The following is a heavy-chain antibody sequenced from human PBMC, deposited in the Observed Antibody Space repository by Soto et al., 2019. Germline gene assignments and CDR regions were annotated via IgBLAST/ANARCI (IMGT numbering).Heavy chain of an antibody. Sequence: GSLRLSCLSSGFTFRTYTMNWVRQAPGKGLEWVSGIRGFSPYTFYAESVKGRFTISRDNAKNSLFLQMNSLRAEDTAVYYCARDRGYDAHDFYYNAMDVWGQGTTVTVSS. CDR2: IRGFSPYT. CDR3: ARDRGYDAHDFYYNAMDV. CDR1: GFTFRTYT. J-gene: IGHJ6*02. D-gene: IGHD2-15*01. V-gene: IGHV3-21*01.